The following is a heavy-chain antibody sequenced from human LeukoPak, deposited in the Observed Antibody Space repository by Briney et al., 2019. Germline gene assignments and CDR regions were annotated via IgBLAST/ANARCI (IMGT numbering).Heavy chain of an antibody. CDR2: IYSGGST. CDR1: GFTVSNNY. Sequence: PGGSLRLSCAASGFTVSNNYMSWGRQAPGKGLEWVALIYSGGSTYYADFVKGRFTISRDNSKNTLYLQMSSLRAEDTAVYYCAGFSHKGVWGQGTTVTVSS. J-gene: IGHJ6*02. CDR3: AGFSHKGV. V-gene: IGHV3-66*01.